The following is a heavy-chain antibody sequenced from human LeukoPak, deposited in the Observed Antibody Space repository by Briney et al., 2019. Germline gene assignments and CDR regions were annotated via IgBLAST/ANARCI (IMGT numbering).Heavy chain of an antibody. J-gene: IGHJ4*02. CDR1: GYTFTGYY. CDR2: INPNSGST. D-gene: IGHD4-17*01. Sequence: ASVKVSCKASGYTFTGYYMHWVRQAPGQGLEWMGWINPNSGSTNYAQKFQGRVTMTRDTSISTAYMELSRLRSDDTAVYYCARDRSDYGDYFDYWGQGTLVTVSS. CDR3: ARDRSDYGDYFDY. V-gene: IGHV1-2*02.